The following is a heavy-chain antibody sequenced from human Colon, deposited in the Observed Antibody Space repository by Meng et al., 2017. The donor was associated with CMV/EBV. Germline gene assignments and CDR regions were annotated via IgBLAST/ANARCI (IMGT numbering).Heavy chain of an antibody. J-gene: IGHJ4*02. CDR3: ARQDDYWSGYSV. V-gene: IGHV5-51*01. CDR2: MYPGDSDI. CDR1: GYKFSDFW. D-gene: IGHD3-3*01. Sequence: KVSCKGSGYKFSDFWIGWVRQVPGKGLDWMGIMYPGDSDIRYSPSFQGQVTISADKSISTVYLHWNSLKASDSAMYYCARQDDYWSGYSVWGQGTLVTVSS.